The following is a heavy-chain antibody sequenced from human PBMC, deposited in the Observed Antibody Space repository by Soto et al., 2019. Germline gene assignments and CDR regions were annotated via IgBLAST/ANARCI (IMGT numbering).Heavy chain of an antibody. CDR1: GFTFSSYA. V-gene: IGHV3-30-3*01. J-gene: IGHJ4*02. D-gene: IGHD3-10*01. Sequence: QVQLVESGGGVVQPGRSLRLSCAASGFTFSSYAMHWVRQAPGKGLEWVAVISYDGSNKYYADSVKGRFTISRDNSKNTLYLQMNSLRAEDTAVYYCARDSLSDLWFGENYFDYWGQGTLVTVSS. CDR2: ISYDGSNK. CDR3: ARDSLSDLWFGENYFDY.